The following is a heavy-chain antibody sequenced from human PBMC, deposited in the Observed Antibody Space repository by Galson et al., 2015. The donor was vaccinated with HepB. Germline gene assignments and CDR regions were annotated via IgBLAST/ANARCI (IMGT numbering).Heavy chain of an antibody. D-gene: IGHD7-27*01. Sequence: SVKVSCKASGYTFSTYAISWVRQAPGQGLEWMGWISTSKGNTNYPQRLQGRVTITTDKSASTTYMELTSLRSDDTAVYYCARDPHLLGFDYWGQGTLVIVSS. V-gene: IGHV1-18*01. CDR2: ISTSKGNT. CDR1: GYTFSTYA. J-gene: IGHJ4*02. CDR3: ARDPHLLGFDY.